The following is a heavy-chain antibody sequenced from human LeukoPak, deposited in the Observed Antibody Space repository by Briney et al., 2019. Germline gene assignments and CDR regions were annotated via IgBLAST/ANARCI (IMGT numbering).Heavy chain of an antibody. CDR2: ISGNGDGT. CDR1: GFTFSSHS. V-gene: IGHV3-23*01. D-gene: IGHD3-22*01. CDR3: ALSSSGFYRSYFDY. Sequence: GGSLRLSCAASGFTFSSHSMNWVRQAPGKGLEWVSTISGNGDGTYYADSVKGRFTISRDNSKNTLYLQMNSLSPEDTAVYYCALSSSGFYRSYFDYWGQGTLVTVSS. J-gene: IGHJ4*02.